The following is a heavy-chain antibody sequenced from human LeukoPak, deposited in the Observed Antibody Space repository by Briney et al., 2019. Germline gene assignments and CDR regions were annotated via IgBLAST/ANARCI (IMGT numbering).Heavy chain of an antibody. D-gene: IGHD5-24*01. CDR1: GGTFSSYA. Sequence: SVTVSCKASGGTFSSYAISWVRQAPGQGLEWMGGIIPIFGTANYAQKFQGRVTITADESTSTAYMELSSLRSEDTAVYYCARVWEGYNYFDYWGQGTLVTVSS. CDR2: IIPIFGTA. J-gene: IGHJ4*02. V-gene: IGHV1-69*13. CDR3: ARVWEGYNYFDY.